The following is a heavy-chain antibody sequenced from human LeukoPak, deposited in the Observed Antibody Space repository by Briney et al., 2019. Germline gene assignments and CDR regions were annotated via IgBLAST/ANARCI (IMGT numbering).Heavy chain of an antibody. CDR3: AREGLKNAYKPLGY. D-gene: IGHD5-24*01. V-gene: IGHV4-34*01. CDR1: GGSFSAYY. J-gene: IGHJ4*02. Sequence: SETLSLTCAVYGGSFSAYYWTWVRQPPGMGLEWIGEIKQSENTNYNPSLKSRVTISIDPSKNQISLKLTSVTAADTAVYYCAREGLKNAYKPLGYWGQGTLVTVSS. CDR2: IKQSENT.